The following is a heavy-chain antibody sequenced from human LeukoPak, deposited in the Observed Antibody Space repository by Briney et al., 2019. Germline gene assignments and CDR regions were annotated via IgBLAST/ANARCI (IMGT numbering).Heavy chain of an antibody. CDR2: ISAYNGNT. CDR3: ARGAAAGTTFGWFDP. CDR1: GYTFTSYG. Sequence: GASVKASCKASGYTFTSYGISWVRQAPGQGLEWMGWISAYNGNTNYAQKLQGRVTMTTDTSTSTAYMELRSLRSDDTAVYYCARGAAAGTTFGWFDPWGQGTLVTVSS. V-gene: IGHV1-18*01. J-gene: IGHJ5*02. D-gene: IGHD6-13*01.